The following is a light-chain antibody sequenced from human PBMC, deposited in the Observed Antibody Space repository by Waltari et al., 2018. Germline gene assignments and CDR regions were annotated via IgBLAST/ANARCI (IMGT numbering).Light chain of an antibody. Sequence: EVVMTQSPATLSVSPGERVTLSCRASQSVSRFVAWYQQKPGQAPRLIISGASTRATGIPARFSGSGSGTEFTLTISSLQSEDFAIYYCQQYNDWLPLTFGGGTKLEIK. CDR3: QQYNDWLPLT. J-gene: IGKJ4*01. CDR2: GAS. V-gene: IGKV3-15*01. CDR1: QSVSRF.